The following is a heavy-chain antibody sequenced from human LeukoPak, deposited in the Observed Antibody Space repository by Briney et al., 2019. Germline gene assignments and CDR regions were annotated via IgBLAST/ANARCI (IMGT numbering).Heavy chain of an antibody. CDR1: GFTFSSYA. D-gene: IGHD2-2*01. V-gene: IGHV3-23*01. CDR2: ISGSGGST. CDR3: AKGYRIIVVPADYYMDV. J-gene: IGHJ6*03. Sequence: GGSLRLSCAASGFTFSSYAMSWVRQAPGKGLEWVSAISGSGGSTYYADSVKGRFTISRDNSKNTLYLQMNSLRAEDTAVYYCAKGYRIIVVPADYYMDVWGKGTTVTVSS.